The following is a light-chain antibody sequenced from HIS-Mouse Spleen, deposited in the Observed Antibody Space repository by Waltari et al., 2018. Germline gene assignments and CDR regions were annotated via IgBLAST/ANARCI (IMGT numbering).Light chain of an antibody. CDR3: QTWGTGIRV. J-gene: IGLJ3*02. CDR2: LNSDGSH. CDR1: SGHSSYA. V-gene: IGLV4-69*01. Sequence: QLVLTQSPSASASLGASVKLTCTLSSGHSSYAIAWHQQQPEKGPRYLMKLNSDGSHSKGDGVPDRFSGSSSGAERYLTISRLRSEYEADYYCQTWGTGIRVFGGGTKLTVL.